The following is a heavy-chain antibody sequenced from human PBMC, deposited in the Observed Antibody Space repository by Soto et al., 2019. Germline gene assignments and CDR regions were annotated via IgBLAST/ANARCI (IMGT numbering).Heavy chain of an antibody. Sequence: ASVKVSCKASGYTFTGYYMHWVREAPGQGLEWMGWINPNSGGTNYAQKFQGRVTMTRDTSISTAYMGLSRLRSDDTAVYYCARDNSQQLDAFDIWGQGTMVTVS. V-gene: IGHV1-2*02. CDR2: INPNSGGT. CDR1: GYTFTGYY. D-gene: IGHD6-13*01. J-gene: IGHJ3*02. CDR3: ARDNSQQLDAFDI.